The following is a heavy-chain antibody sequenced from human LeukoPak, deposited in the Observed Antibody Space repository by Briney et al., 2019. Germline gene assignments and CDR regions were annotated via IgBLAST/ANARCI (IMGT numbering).Heavy chain of an antibody. J-gene: IGHJ4*02. CDR1: GITFSSYA. CDR3: AKWGGGNDDFWRGSGHY. CDR2: ISGGGRST. V-gene: IGHV3-23*01. D-gene: IGHD3-3*01. Sequence: PGGSLRLSCAASGITFSSYAMSWVRQAPGKGLEWVSAISGGGRSTYYADSVKGRFTISRDNSKNTLYLQMNSLRAEDTAAYYCAKWGGGNDDFWRGSGHYWGQGTLVTVSS.